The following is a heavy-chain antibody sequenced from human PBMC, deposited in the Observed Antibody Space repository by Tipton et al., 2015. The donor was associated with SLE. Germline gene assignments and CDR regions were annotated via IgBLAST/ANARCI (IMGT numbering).Heavy chain of an antibody. CDR1: GDSLIGSH. CDR2: ICNTVTT. Sequence: TLSLTCTVSGDSLIGSHWTWIRQPPGKGLEWIGYICNTVTTNYNPSLKSRVTISVDTSKSQFSLKLSSVTAADTAVYYCARIYSSGWRRDYFDSLGQGTSVTVSS. J-gene: IGHJ4*02. V-gene: IGHV4-59*13. CDR3: ARIYSSGWRRDYFDS. D-gene: IGHD6-19*01.